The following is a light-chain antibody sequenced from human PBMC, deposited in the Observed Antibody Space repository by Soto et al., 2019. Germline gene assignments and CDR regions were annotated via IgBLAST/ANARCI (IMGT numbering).Light chain of an antibody. Sequence: QFALTQPPSASGSPGQSVTISCTGTSSDVGGYNFVSWYQQHPGKAPKLLIYEVSKRPSGVPDCFSGSKSDNTASLTVSGLQAEDEADYYCSSFAGGNNLLFGGGTKLTVL. CDR2: EVS. CDR3: SSFAGGNNLL. V-gene: IGLV2-8*01. J-gene: IGLJ2*01. CDR1: SSDVGGYNF.